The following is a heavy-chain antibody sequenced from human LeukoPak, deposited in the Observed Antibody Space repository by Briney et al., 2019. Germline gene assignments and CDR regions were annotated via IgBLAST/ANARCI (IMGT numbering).Heavy chain of an antibody. Sequence: ASVKVSCEVSGYTLTELSMHWVRQAPGKGLEWMGGFDPEDGETIHAQKFQGRVTMTEDTSTDTAYMELSSLRSEDTAVYYCATGLRYFVPYAFDIWGQGTMVTVSS. CDR2: FDPEDGET. V-gene: IGHV1-24*01. CDR1: GYTLTELS. CDR3: ATGLRYFVPYAFDI. J-gene: IGHJ3*02. D-gene: IGHD3-9*01.